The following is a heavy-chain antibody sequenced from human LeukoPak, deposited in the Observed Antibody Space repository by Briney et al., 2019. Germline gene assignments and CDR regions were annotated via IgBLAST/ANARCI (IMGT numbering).Heavy chain of an antibody. CDR2: IYTSGST. V-gene: IGHV4-4*09. Sequence: SETLFLTCTVSGGSISSYYWSWIRQPPGKGLEWIGYIYTSGSTNYNPSLKSRVTISVDTSKNQFSLKLSSVTAADTAVYYCARSGTTKRLGYYYYMDVWGKGTTVTVSS. D-gene: IGHD4-17*01. CDR1: GGSISSYY. CDR3: ARSGTTKRLGYYYYMDV. J-gene: IGHJ6*03.